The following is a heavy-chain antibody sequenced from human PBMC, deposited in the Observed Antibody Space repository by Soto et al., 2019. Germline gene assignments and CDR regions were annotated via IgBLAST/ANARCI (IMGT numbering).Heavy chain of an antibody. CDR3: VRDGTKNLRDWFDP. J-gene: IGHJ5*02. CDR2: IYATGSS. D-gene: IGHD1-1*01. V-gene: IGHV4-4*07. Sequence: GSLRLSCAASGFTVSSNYMSWIRQPPGKGLEWIGRIYATGSSDYNPSLKSRITISVDMSKKQFSLTLRSVTAADTAMYYCVRDGTKNLRDWFDPWGQGILVTVSS. CDR1: GFTVSSNY.